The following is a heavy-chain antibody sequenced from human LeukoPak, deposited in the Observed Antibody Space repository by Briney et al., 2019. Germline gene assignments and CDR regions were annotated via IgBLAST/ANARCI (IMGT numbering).Heavy chain of an antibody. CDR1: GFTFSSYG. D-gene: IGHD1-26*01. J-gene: IGHJ4*02. Sequence: PGRSLRLSCAASGFTFSSYGMHWVRQAPGKGLEWVAVISYDGSNKYYADSVKGRFTISRDNSKNSLYLQMNSLRAEDTAVYYCAKDRGGIVGDTYFDYWGQETLVTVSS. CDR2: ISYDGSNK. CDR3: AKDRGGIVGDTYFDY. V-gene: IGHV3-30*18.